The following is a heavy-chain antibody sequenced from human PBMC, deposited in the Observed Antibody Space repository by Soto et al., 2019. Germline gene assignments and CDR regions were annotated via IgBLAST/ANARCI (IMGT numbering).Heavy chain of an antibody. CDR3: TRDRSSLLDAFDI. J-gene: IGHJ3*02. V-gene: IGHV3-49*03. CDR1: GFTFGDYA. Sequence: GGSLRLSCTASGFTFGDYAMSWFRQAPGKGLEWVGFIRSKAYGGTTEYAASVKGRFTISRDDSKSIAYLQMNSLKTEDTAVYYCTRDRSSLLDAFDIWGQGTMVTVSS. CDR2: IRSKAYGGTT.